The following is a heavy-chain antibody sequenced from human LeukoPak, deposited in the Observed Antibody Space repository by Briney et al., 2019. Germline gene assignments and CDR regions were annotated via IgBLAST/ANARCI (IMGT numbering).Heavy chain of an antibody. D-gene: IGHD3-22*01. CDR3: ARDYYDHFDI. CDR2: IIPILGIA. J-gene: IGHJ3*02. Sequence: SVKVSCKASGGTFSSYAISWVRQAPGQGLVWMGRIIPILGIANYAQKFQGRVTITADKSTSTAYMELSSLRSDDTAVYYCARDYYDHFDIWGQGTMVTVSS. V-gene: IGHV1-69*04. CDR1: GGTFSSYA.